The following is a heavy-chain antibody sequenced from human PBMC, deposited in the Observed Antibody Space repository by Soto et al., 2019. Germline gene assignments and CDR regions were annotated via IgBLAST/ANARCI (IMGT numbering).Heavy chain of an antibody. V-gene: IGHV1-24*01. CDR3: ATLAGYCSGGSCYPFDY. CDR2: FDPEDGET. CDR1: GYTLTELS. J-gene: IGHJ4*02. D-gene: IGHD2-15*01. Sequence: GASVKVSCKVSGYTLTELSMHWVRQAPGKGLEWMGGFDPEDGETIYAQKFQGRVTMTEDTSTDTAYMELSSLRSEDTAVYYCATLAGYCSGGSCYPFDYWGQGTLVTVSS.